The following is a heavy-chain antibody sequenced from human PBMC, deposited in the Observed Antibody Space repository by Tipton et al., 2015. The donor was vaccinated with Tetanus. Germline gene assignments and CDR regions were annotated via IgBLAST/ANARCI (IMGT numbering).Heavy chain of an antibody. CDR1: GASLRSGDYN. Sequence: LSLTCSVSGASLRSGDYNWSWIRQPPGKGLEWLAYVSYSGRTNSNYSLKSRITISQDTSKNQFSLRLTSVTAADTAVYYCARDSYYSSRWSFADYWGQGTLVTVSS. D-gene: IGHD3-22*01. CDR3: ARDSYYSSRWSFADY. CDR2: VSYSGRT. J-gene: IGHJ4*02. V-gene: IGHV4-61*08.